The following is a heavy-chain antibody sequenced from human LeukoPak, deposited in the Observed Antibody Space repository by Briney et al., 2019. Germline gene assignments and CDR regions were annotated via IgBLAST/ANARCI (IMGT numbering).Heavy chain of an antibody. V-gene: IGHV3-23*01. CDR2: IIDSGYST. CDR1: GFTFSSYA. Sequence: GGSLRRSCAASGFTFSSYAKTWVRQAPGRGLEWVSDIIDSGYSTNYAESVKGRFTISRDNSKNTLFLQMNSLRADDTAVYYCSLRLGELSLYRFDYWGQGTLVTVSS. D-gene: IGHD3-16*02. J-gene: IGHJ4*02. CDR3: SLRLGELSLYRFDY.